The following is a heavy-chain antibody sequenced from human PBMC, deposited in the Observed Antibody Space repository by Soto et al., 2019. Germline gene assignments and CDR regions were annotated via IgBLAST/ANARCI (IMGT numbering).Heavy chain of an antibody. V-gene: IGHV1-2*04. J-gene: IGHJ6*02. CDR3: ARDSQMTREEINPYYYYYGMDV. CDR2: INPNSGGT. D-gene: IGHD1-26*01. Sequence: GVSVKVCCEASGYGFASLFLWWVQQAPGQGLEWMGWINPNSGGTNYAQKFQGWVTMTRDTSISTAYMELSRLRSDDTAVYYCARDSQMTREEINPYYYYYGMDVWGQGTTVTVSS. CDR1: GYGFASLF.